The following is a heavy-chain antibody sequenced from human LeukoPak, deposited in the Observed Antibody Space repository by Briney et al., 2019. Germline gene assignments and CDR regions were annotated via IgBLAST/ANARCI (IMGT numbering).Heavy chain of an antibody. D-gene: IGHD4-11*01. V-gene: IGHV3-48*03. CDR1: GFTFSSYE. CDR3: ARGGSYSNYDY. CDR2: ISSSGSTI. J-gene: IGHJ4*02. Sequence: GGSLRLSCAASGFTFSSYEMNWVRQAPGKGLEWVSYISSSGSTIYDADSVKGRFTISRDNAKNSLYLQMNSLRAEDTAVYYCARGGSYSNYDYWGQGTLVTVSS.